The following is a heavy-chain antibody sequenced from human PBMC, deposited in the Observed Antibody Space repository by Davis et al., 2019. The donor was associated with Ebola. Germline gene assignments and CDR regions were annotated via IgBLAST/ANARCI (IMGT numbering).Heavy chain of an antibody. CDR2: IWFDGSNK. D-gene: IGHD6-19*01. CDR1: GFSFSDYG. V-gene: IGHV3-30*02. Sequence: PGGSLRLSCAASGFSFSDYGMHWVRQPPGKGLEWVAVIWFDGSNKYYAASVTGRFTVSRDNSKNTLYLQMNSLRAEDTAVYYCAKAAQWLVRSWGQGTLVTVSS. J-gene: IGHJ4*02. CDR3: AKAAQWLVRS.